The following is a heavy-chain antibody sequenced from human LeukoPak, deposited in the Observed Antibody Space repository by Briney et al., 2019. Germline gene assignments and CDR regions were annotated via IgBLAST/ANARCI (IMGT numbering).Heavy chain of an antibody. D-gene: IGHD3-16*01. CDR1: GGSISSYY. CDR2: IYYSGST. V-gene: IGHV4-59*01. Sequence: SETLSLTCTVSGGSISSYYWSWIRQPPGKGLEWIGYIYYSGSTNYNPSLKSRVTISVDTSKNQFSLKLSSVTAADTAVYYCARGGGPTYYYYYMDVWGKGTTVTASS. J-gene: IGHJ6*03. CDR3: ARGGGPTYYYYYMDV.